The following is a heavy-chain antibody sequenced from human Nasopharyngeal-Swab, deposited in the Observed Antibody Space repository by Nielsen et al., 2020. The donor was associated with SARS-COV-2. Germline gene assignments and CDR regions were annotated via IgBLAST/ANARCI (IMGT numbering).Heavy chain of an antibody. J-gene: IGHJ4*02. Sequence: GESLKISCAASGFVFSGSAIHWVRQASGRGLEWVGRIGDKAHNYATTYAASVKGRFTTSRDDSKNTAFLQMDSLKTEDTALYYCTTDYYFDYWGQGTLVTVSS. V-gene: IGHV3-73*01. CDR1: GFVFSGSA. CDR3: TTDYYFDY. CDR2: IGDKAHNYAT.